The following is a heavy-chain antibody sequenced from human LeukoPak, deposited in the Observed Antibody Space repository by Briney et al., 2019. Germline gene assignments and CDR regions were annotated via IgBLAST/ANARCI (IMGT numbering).Heavy chain of an antibody. D-gene: IGHD3-22*01. CDR2: IIPIVGTA. J-gene: IGHJ6*02. CDR1: GGTFSSYS. V-gene: IGHV1-69*01. CDR3: ARFPWYYDSSGYSTYYYYYGMDG. Sequence: SVKLSCKASGGTFSSYSISWVRQAPGQGLEWMGGIIPIVGTANYAQKLQGRVTITADEATSTAYMELSSLRSEDTAVYYCARFPWYYDSSGYSTYYYYYGMDGWGQGATVTDSS.